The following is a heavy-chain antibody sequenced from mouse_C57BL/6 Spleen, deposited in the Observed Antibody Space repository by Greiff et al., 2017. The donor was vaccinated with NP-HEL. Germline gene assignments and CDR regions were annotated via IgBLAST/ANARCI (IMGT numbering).Heavy chain of an antibody. CDR3: ARTARIKY. Sequence: EVKLMESGPGLVKPSQSLSLPCTVTGYSITSGYGWNWIRQFPGNKLEWMGYISYSGSTNYNPSLKSRISITRDTSTNQFFLQLNSVTTEDTATYYCARTARIKYWGQGTTLTVSS. J-gene: IGHJ2*01. CDR2: ISYSGST. CDR1: GYSITSGYG. D-gene: IGHD1-2*01. V-gene: IGHV3-2*02.